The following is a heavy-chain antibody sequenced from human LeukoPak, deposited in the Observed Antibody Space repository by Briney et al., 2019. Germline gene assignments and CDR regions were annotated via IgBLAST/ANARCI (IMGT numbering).Heavy chain of an antibody. V-gene: IGHV3-66*01. Sequence: GGSLRLSCAASGFTFSSYAMNWVRQAPGKGLEWVSVIYSGGSTYYADSVKGRFTISRDNSKNTLYLQMNSLRAEDTAVYYCARATMVRGVIFPLYFDYWGQGTLVTVSS. CDR3: ARATMVRGVIFPLYFDY. CDR2: IYSGGST. CDR1: GFTFSSYA. D-gene: IGHD3-10*01. J-gene: IGHJ4*02.